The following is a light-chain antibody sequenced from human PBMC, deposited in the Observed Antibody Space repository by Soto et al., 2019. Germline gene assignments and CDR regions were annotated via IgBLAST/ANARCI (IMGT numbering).Light chain of an antibody. V-gene: IGLV2-14*03. Sequence: QSALTQPASVSGSPGQSITISCTGTSSDVGRYNYVSWYQQHPGKAPKLMIYDVNTRPSGVSNRFSDSKSGNTASLTISGLQAEDEADYYCSSFTASTTQVFGPGTKLTVL. CDR2: DVN. CDR3: SSFTASTTQV. CDR1: SSDVGRYNY. J-gene: IGLJ1*01.